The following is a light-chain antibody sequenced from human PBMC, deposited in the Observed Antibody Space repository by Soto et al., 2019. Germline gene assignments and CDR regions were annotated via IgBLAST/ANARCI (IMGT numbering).Light chain of an antibody. CDR1: QSVSSNY. CDR3: QHYDNLPLFT. J-gene: IGKJ2*01. V-gene: IGKV3-20*01. CDR2: GAS. Sequence: ESVLTQSPGTLSLSPGERATLSCRASQSVSSNYLAWYQQKPGQAPRLLIYGASNRPTGVPDRFSGSGSGTQFTLTISGLEPEDFAVYYCQHYDNLPLFTFGQGTRLVI.